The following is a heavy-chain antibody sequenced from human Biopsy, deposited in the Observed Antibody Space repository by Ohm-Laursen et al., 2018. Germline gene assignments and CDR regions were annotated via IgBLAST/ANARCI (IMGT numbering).Heavy chain of an antibody. D-gene: IGHD1-1*01. J-gene: IGHJ3*02. CDR2: LWYAGTNK. V-gene: IGHV3-33*01. Sequence: SLRLCCAESGFSFSSYGMHWVRQAPGKGLEWVAVLWYAGTNKYYADSVKGRFTISRDNSKNTLYLQMNSLRAEDTAMYYCARPTNARAGGAPFDIWGQGTMVNVSS. CDR1: GFSFSSYG. CDR3: ARPTNARAGGAPFDI.